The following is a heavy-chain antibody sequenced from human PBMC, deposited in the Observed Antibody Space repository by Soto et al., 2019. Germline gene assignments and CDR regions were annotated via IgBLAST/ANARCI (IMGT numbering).Heavy chain of an antibody. CDR3: ARDFSYQRFDH. Sequence: PGGSLRLSCVASGFSISSSWICWIRQTPGKGLEWVTNMNQDGSEIAYADAVKGRFTVSRDNAKNAVYLQMNSLTVEDTAVYFCARDFSYQRFDHWGQGALVTVSS. D-gene: IGHD3-16*02. J-gene: IGHJ4*02. CDR1: GFSISSSW. V-gene: IGHV3-7*01. CDR2: MNQDGSEI.